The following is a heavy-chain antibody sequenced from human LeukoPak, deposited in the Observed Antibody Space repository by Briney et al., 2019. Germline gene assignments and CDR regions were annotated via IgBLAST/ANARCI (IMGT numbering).Heavy chain of an antibody. D-gene: IGHD5-12*01. CDR3: ARSRQGWWLLDY. Sequence: SETLSLTCAVSGYSISSGYYWGGSRQPPGEGVEGIGSMYHSGSTYYNPSLKSRVSISVDTSKNQFSLKLSSVTAADTAMYYCARSRQGWWLLDYWGQGTLVTVSS. J-gene: IGHJ4*02. CDR2: MYHSGST. CDR1: GYSISSGYY. V-gene: IGHV4-38-2*01.